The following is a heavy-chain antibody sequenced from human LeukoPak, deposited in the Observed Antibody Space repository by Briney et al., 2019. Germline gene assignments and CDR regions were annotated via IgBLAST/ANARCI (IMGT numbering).Heavy chain of an antibody. CDR3: ARDRDSGSYSNRYYFDY. D-gene: IGHD1-26*01. Sequence: TASETLSLTCTVSGGSINSYYWSWIRQPAGKGLEWIGRIFTSGSTNYSPSLKSRVTMSVDTSKNQFSLKLNSVTAADTAVYYCARDRDSGSYSNRYYFDYWGQGTLVTVSS. V-gene: IGHV4-4*07. CDR1: GGSINSYY. J-gene: IGHJ4*02. CDR2: IFTSGST.